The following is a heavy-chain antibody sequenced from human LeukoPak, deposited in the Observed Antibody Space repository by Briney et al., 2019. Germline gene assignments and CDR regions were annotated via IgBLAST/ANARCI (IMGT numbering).Heavy chain of an antibody. V-gene: IGHV3-30*04. J-gene: IGHJ3*02. CDR3: ARDALGSVDAFDI. Sequence: GGSLRLSCAASGSTFTRYAMHWVRQAPGKGLEWVALISYDGSSKYYADSVKGRSTISRDNSKNTLYVQMNSLRPEDTAVYYCARDALGSVDAFDIWGQGTMVTVSS. CDR2: ISYDGSSK. D-gene: IGHD3-10*01. CDR1: GSTFTRYA.